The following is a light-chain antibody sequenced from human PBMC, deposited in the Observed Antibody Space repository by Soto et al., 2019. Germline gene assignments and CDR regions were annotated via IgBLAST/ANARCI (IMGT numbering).Light chain of an antibody. CDR1: QSISSSH. J-gene: IGKJ2*01. CDR3: QHYGTSPPYT. V-gene: IGKV3-20*01. CDR2: GTS. Sequence: DIGLTQSPGTLSLSPGERATLSCRASQSISSSHLAWYQQKAGQAPRLLIYGTSTRATGIPDRFSGSGSGTDFTLTISRLGTDDFAVYFCQHYGTSPPYTFGQGTKLEIK.